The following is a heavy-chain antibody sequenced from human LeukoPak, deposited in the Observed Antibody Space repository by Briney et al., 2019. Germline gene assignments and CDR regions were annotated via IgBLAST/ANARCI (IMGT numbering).Heavy chain of an antibody. CDR2: ISGSGGST. Sequence: PGGSLRLSCAASGFTFSSYAMSWVRQAPGRGLEWVSAISGSGGSTYYADSVKGRFTISRDNSKNTLYLQMNSLRAEDTAVYYCAKARPLRGPTAYYFDYWGQGTLVTVS. J-gene: IGHJ4*02. CDR1: GFTFSSYA. CDR3: AKARPLRGPTAYYFDY. D-gene: IGHD4-17*01. V-gene: IGHV3-23*01.